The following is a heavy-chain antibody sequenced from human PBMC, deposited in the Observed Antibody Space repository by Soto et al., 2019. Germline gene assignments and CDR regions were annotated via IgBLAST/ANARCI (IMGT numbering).Heavy chain of an antibody. D-gene: IGHD5-18*01. J-gene: IGHJ4*02. Sequence: ASVKVSCKASGYTFTSYYMHWVRQAPGQRLEWMGIINASNGSTNYSQKFQGRVTITRDTSASTAYMELSSLRSEDTAVYYCARGGYSYGDYWGQGTLVTVSS. V-gene: IGHV1-3*01. CDR3: ARGGYSYGDY. CDR1: GYTFTSYY. CDR2: INASNGST.